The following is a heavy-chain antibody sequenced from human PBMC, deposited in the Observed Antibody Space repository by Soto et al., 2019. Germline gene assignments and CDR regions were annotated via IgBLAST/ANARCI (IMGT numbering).Heavy chain of an antibody. Sequence: GASVKVSCKVSGYTLTELSMHWVRQAPGKGLEWMGGFDPEGGETIYAQKFQGRVTMTEDSSTDTAYMELSSLRSEDTAVYYCATQKNNYLTAYYNPYYYGMDVWGQGTTVTVSS. CDR3: ATQKNNYLTAYYNPYYYGMDV. CDR1: GYTLTELS. J-gene: IGHJ6*02. CDR2: FDPEGGET. D-gene: IGHD3-9*01. V-gene: IGHV1-24*01.